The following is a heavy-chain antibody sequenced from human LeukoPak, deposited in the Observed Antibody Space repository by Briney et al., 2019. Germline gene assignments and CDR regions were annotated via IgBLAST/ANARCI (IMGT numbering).Heavy chain of an antibody. CDR2: IYPGDSDT. D-gene: IGHD1-26*01. Sequence: ASVKVSCKASGYSFTSYWIGWVRQMPGKGLEWMGIIYPGDSDTRYSPSFQGQVTISADKSISTAYLQWSSLKASDTAMYYCARHAAVGATPFDYWGQGTLVTVSS. CDR3: ARHAAVGATPFDY. CDR1: GYSFTSYW. J-gene: IGHJ4*02. V-gene: IGHV5-51*01.